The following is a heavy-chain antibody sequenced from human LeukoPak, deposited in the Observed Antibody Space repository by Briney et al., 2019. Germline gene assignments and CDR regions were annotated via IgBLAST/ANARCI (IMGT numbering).Heavy chain of an antibody. CDR2: ISSSGSTT. CDR1: GFTFSSYS. V-gene: IGHV3-48*04. J-gene: IGHJ4*02. CDR3: AKDPRGQLLWFGESSDY. D-gene: IGHD3-10*01. Sequence: PGGSLRLSCAASGFTFSSYSMNWVRQAPGKGLEWVSYISSSGSTTYYADSVKGRFTISRDNAKNSLYLQMNSLRAEDTAVYYCAKDPRGQLLWFGESSDYWGQGTLVTVSS.